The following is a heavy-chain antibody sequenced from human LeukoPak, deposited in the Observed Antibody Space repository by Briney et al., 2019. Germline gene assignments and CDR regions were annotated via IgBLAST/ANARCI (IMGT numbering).Heavy chain of an antibody. CDR3: AREMDFWSGSDAHYYYFMDV. V-gene: IGHV3-7*01. Sequence: GGSLRLSCAASRFTFSNYWMSWVRQAPGKGLEWVGNIKKDGGEKYYMDSVKGRFTISRDNAKNSLYLQMNSLRAEDTAVYYCAREMDFWSGSDAHYYYFMDVWGKGTTVTVSS. CDR1: RFTFSNYW. CDR2: IKKDGGEK. J-gene: IGHJ6*03. D-gene: IGHD3-3*01.